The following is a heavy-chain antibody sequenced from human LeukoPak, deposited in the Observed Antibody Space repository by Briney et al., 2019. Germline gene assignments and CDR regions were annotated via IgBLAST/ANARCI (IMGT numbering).Heavy chain of an antibody. Sequence: PGGSLRLSCAASGFTFSNAWMNWVRQAPGKGLEWVGGIRSKTDGGTNDYAAPVKGRFTISRDDSKNTLYLQMNSLKTEDTAVYYCTAEGVIAAAGGNWFNPWGQGTLVTVSS. CDR3: TAEGVIAAAGGNWFNP. V-gene: IGHV3-15*01. D-gene: IGHD6-13*01. CDR1: GFTFSNAW. J-gene: IGHJ5*02. CDR2: IRSKTDGGTN.